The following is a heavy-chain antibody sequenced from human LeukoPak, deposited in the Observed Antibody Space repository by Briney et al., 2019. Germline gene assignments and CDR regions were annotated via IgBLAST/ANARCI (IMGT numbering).Heavy chain of an antibody. CDR2: IYYSGST. CDR1: GGSISRYY. D-gene: IGHD2-2*01. CDR3: AREYCSSTSCPFDY. Sequence: PSETLSLTCTVSGGSISRYYWSWIRQPPGKGLEWIGYIYYSGSTNYNPSLKSRVTISVDTSKNQFSLKLSSVTAADTAVYYCAREYCSSTSCPFDYWGQGTLVTVSS. J-gene: IGHJ4*02. V-gene: IGHV4-59*01.